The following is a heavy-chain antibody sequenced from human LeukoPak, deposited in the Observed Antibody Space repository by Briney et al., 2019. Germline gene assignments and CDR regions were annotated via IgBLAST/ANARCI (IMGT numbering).Heavy chain of an antibody. CDR1: GGSFSDNY. CDR2: INHSGTT. V-gene: IGHV4-34*01. Sequence: SETLPLTCAVSGGSFSDNYWTWIRQPPGKGLEWIGQINHSGTTNYNPSLKSRVTILVDTSKNQFSLKLSSVTAADTAVYYCTRVDTAMSAFDPWGQGTLVTVSS. D-gene: IGHD5-18*01. CDR3: TRVDTAMSAFDP. J-gene: IGHJ5*02.